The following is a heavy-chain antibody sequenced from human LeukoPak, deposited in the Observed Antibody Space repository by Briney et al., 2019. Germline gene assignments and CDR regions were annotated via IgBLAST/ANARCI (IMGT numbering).Heavy chain of an antibody. CDR3: ARDRSPYYDFWSGPSLNWFDP. V-gene: IGHV7-4-1*02. D-gene: IGHD3-3*01. J-gene: IGHJ5*02. CDR1: GYTFTSFG. Sequence: ASVKVSCKASGYTFTSFGISWVRQAPGQGLEWMGWINTNTGNPTYAQGFTGRFVLSLDTSVSTAYLQISSLKAEDTAVYYCARDRSPYYDFWSGPSLNWFDPWGQGTLVTVSS. CDR2: INTNTGNP.